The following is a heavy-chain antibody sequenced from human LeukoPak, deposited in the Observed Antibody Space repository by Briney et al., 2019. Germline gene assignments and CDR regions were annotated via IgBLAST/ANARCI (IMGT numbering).Heavy chain of an antibody. D-gene: IGHD3-10*01. CDR2: ISSSGSDK. J-gene: IGHJ4*02. V-gene: IGHV3-48*03. CDR1: GFPFSDHE. Sequence: GGSLRLSCAASGFPFSDHEMNWVRQAPGRGLEWVSYISSSGSDKYYPDSVKGRFTISRDNAKNSLYLQMNSLRAEDTAVYYCARGKYWGQGTLVTVSS. CDR3: ARGKY.